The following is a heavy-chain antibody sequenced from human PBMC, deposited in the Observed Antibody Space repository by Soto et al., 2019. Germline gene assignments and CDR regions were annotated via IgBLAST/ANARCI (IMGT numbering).Heavy chain of an antibody. J-gene: IGHJ4*02. D-gene: IGHD6-6*01. CDR2: VYHSGST. V-gene: IGHV4-59*01. CDR1: GGPMRNYY. CDR3: ASSYSTSSSPDF. Sequence: TLSFTCSDSGGPMRNYYCNWIRQPPGRGLEWIGTVYHSGSTNYNPSLKSRVSMSVDVSSNHFSLPLHSVTAADTAVYFCASSYSTSSSPDFWGQGTLVTVSS.